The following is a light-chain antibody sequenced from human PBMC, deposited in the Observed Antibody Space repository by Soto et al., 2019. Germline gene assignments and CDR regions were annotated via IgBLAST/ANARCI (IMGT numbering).Light chain of an antibody. CDR1: QSVSSSY. CDR3: QQYDEWPLT. Sequence: EIVLTQAPGTLSLSPGERATLSCRASQSVSSSYLAWYQQKPGQAPRPLIYGASSRAIGIPDRFSGSASGTEFTLTISSLQPVDFAVYYCQQYDEWPLTFGGGTKVDIK. V-gene: IGKV3-20*01. J-gene: IGKJ4*01. CDR2: GAS.